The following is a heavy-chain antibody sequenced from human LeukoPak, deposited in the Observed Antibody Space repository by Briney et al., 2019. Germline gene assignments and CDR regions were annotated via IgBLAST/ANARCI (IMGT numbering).Heavy chain of an antibody. V-gene: IGHV3-23*01. CDR1: GFTFSSYA. D-gene: IGHD4-17*01. J-gene: IGHJ4*02. CDR3: AKNSLRNSDY. Sequence: GGSLRLSCAASGFTFSSYAMSWVRQAPGKGLEWVSVICGSGGTTYYADSVKGRFTISRDNSKNTLDLQMNSLRVEDTAVYYCAKNSLRNSDYWGQGTLVTVSS. CDR2: ICGSGGTT.